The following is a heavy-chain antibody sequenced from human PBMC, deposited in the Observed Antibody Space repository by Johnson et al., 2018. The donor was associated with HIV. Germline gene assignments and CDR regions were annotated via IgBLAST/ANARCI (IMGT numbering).Heavy chain of an antibody. CDR3: AREQGQQLVPDAFDI. D-gene: IGHD6-13*01. CDR1: GFTFDDYA. V-gene: IGHV3-9*01. Sequence: VQLVESGGGLVQPGMSLRLSCAASGFTFDDYAMHWVRQAPGKGLEWVSSISWNSGNIGYADSVKGRFTIPSDNAKNSLYLQMNSLRAEDTAVYYCAREQGQQLVPDAFDIWGQGTMVTVSS. J-gene: IGHJ3*02. CDR2: ISWNSGNI.